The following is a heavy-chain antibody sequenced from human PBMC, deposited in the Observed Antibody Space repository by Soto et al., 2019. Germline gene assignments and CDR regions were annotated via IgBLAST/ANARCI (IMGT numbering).Heavy chain of an antibody. CDR2: IYATGTT. Sequence: SETLSLTCTVSGASISGFYWSWIRKSAGKGLEWIGRIYATGTTDYNPSLKSRVMMSVDTSKKQFSLKLRSVTAADTAVYYCVRDGTKTLRDWLDPWGQEISVTVSS. V-gene: IGHV4-4*07. J-gene: IGHJ5*02. D-gene: IGHD1-1*01. CDR1: GASISGFY. CDR3: VRDGTKTLRDWLDP.